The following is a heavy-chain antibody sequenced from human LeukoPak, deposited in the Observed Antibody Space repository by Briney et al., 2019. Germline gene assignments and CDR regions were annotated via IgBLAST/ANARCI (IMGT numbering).Heavy chain of an antibody. Sequence: SETLSLTCTVSGGCISSYYWSWIRQPAGKGLEWIGSIYTSGSTNYNPSLKSRVTMSVDTSKNQFSLKLSSVTAADTAVYYCARDQRGWRFSWFDPWGQGTLVTVSS. CDR3: ARDQRGWRFSWFDP. V-gene: IGHV4-4*07. CDR2: IYTSGST. J-gene: IGHJ5*02. D-gene: IGHD6-19*01. CDR1: GGCISSYY.